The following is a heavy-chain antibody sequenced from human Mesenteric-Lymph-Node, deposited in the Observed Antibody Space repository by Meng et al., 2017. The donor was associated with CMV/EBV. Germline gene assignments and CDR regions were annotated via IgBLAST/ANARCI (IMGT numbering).Heavy chain of an antibody. Sequence: GGSLRLSCAASGFTFSSCAMHWIRQAPGKGLYWVAAIPDDGSNKYYPDSVKGRFTISRDNSKNTLYLQMNSLRAEDTALYCCARDRVEIGSGGFRRALDYWGQGTLVTVSS. D-gene: IGHD3-10*01. V-gene: IGHV3-30*04. J-gene: IGHJ4*02. CDR2: IPDDGSNK. CDR1: GFTFSSCA. CDR3: ARDRVEIGSGGFRRALDY.